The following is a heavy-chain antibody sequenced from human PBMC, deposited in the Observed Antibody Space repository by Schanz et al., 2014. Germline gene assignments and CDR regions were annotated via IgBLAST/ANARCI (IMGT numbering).Heavy chain of an antibody. V-gene: IGHV1-69*04. CDR2: IIPILDKT. CDR1: GGTFSSST. CDR3: AKVDRTRYYAMDV. D-gene: IGHD3-9*01. J-gene: IGHJ6*02. Sequence: QLMQSGSEVRKPGASVKVSCKASGGTFSSSTLTWVRQAPGQGLEWMGRIIPILDKTNYAQKFQGRVTMTADKSTSTVYMEVSGLRSEDTAVYYCAKVDRTRYYAMDVWGQGTTXTVSS.